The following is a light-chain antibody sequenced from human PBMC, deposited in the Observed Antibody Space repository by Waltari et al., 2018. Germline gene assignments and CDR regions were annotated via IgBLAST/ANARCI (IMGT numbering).Light chain of an antibody. Sequence: DIVMTQYPDSLAVSLGERATINCKSSQNVLYSSNNQNYLAWYQKRPGQPPNLLIYWASTRESGVPDRFIGSGSGTDFTLTISSLQAEDVALYYCQQYYSAPLTFGQGTKVEIK. CDR1: QNVLYSSNNQNY. CDR2: WAS. J-gene: IGKJ1*01. CDR3: QQYYSAPLT. V-gene: IGKV4-1*01.